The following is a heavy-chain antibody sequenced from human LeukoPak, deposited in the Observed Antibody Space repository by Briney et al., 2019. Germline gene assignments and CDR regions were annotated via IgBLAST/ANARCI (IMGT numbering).Heavy chain of an antibody. D-gene: IGHD3-10*01. Sequence: SETLSLTCTVSGGSISSYYWTWIRQPPGTGLEYIGYIHHSGSTSYSPSLKGRVTISVDTSKTYLSLKLSSVTAADTAVYYCARLTYDYYGSGSYSWSIDTWGQGTLVIVSS. CDR1: GGSISSYY. CDR3: ARLTYDYYGSGSYSWSIDT. V-gene: IGHV4-59*01. CDR2: IHHSGST. J-gene: IGHJ5*02.